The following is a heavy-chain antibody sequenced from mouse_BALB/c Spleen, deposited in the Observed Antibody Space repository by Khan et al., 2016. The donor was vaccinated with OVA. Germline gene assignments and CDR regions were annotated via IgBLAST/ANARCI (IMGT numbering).Heavy chain of an antibody. J-gene: IGHJ2*01. D-gene: IGHD1-1*01. CDR2: ISYSGST. V-gene: IGHV3-2*02. Sequence: EVQLQESGPGLAKPSQSLSLTCTVTGYSITSGYGWNWIRQFPGNKLEWMGYISYSGSTNYNPTFKSRISITRDTSKNQFFMQLNAVTTEDTATYYCTRTGRIKYWGQGTTLTVSS. CDR3: TRTGRIKY. CDR1: GYSITSGYG.